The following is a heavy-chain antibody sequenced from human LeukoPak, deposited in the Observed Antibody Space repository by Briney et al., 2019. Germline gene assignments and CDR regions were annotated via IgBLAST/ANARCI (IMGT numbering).Heavy chain of an antibody. CDR3: GRHYGP. D-gene: IGHD3-10*01. CDR1: GVSIRRSYYY. V-gene: IGHV4-39*01. Sequence: SETLSLTCTVSGVSIRRSYYYWVWIRQPPGKGLECIGSIYDSGSTYYNPSLKSRVTISVDTSKTQFSLKVNSVTAAATAVYYCGRHYGPWGQGTRVTVSS. J-gene: IGHJ5*02. CDR2: IYDSGST.